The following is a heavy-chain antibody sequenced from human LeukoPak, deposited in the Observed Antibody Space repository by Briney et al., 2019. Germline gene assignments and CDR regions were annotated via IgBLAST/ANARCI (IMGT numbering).Heavy chain of an antibody. CDR2: ISYDGSNK. Sequence: GGSLRLSCAASGFTFSSYSMNWVRQAPGKGLEWVAVISYDGSNKYYADSVKGRFTISRDNSKNTLYLQMNSLRAEDTAVYYCASGYSSSWYAFDIWGQGTMVTVSS. D-gene: IGHD6-13*01. CDR1: GFTFSSYS. J-gene: IGHJ3*02. V-gene: IGHV3-30*03. CDR3: ASGYSSSWYAFDI.